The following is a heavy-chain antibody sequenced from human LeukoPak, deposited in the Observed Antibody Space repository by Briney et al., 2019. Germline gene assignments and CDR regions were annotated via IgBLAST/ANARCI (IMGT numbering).Heavy chain of an antibody. Sequence: ASVKVSCKTSGYTFTSYAMHWVRQAPGQRLEWMGWISAYNGNTNYAQKLQGRVTMTTDTSTSTAYMELRSLRSDDTAVYHCARPHLGYCSGGSCYGAWFDPWGQGTLVTVSS. V-gene: IGHV1-18*01. CDR1: GYTFTSYA. CDR3: ARPHLGYCSGGSCYGAWFDP. CDR2: ISAYNGNT. J-gene: IGHJ5*02. D-gene: IGHD2-15*01.